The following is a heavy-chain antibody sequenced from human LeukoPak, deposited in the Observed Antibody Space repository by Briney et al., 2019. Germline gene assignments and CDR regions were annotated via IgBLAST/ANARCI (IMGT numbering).Heavy chain of an antibody. V-gene: IGHV1-8*01. Sequence: ASVKVSCKASGYTFTSYDINWRRQATGQGLEWMGWMNPNSGNTGYAQKFQGRVTMTRNTSISTAYMELSSLRSEDTAVYYCARSRGYDFWSGYHHWFDPWGQGTLVTVSS. CDR1: GYTFTSYD. D-gene: IGHD3-3*01. CDR3: ARSRGYDFWSGYHHWFDP. J-gene: IGHJ5*02. CDR2: MNPNSGNT.